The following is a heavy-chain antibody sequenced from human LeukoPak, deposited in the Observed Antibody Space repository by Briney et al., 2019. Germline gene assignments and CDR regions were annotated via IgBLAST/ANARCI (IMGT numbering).Heavy chain of an antibody. CDR3: ARARTYYYGSGSYYAEYFQH. CDR1: GFTFSSYA. D-gene: IGHD3-10*01. Sequence: GGSLRLSCAASGFTFSSYAMHWVRQAPGKGLEWVAVISYDGSNKYYADSVKGRFTISRDNSKNTLYLQMNSLRAEDTAVYYCARARTYYYGSGSYYAEYFQHWGQGTLVTVSS. CDR2: ISYDGSNK. V-gene: IGHV3-30-3*01. J-gene: IGHJ1*01.